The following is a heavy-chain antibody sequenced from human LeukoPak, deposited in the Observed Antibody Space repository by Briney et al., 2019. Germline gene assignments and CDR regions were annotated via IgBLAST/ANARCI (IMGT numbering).Heavy chain of an antibody. Sequence: GGSLRLSCAASAFTFSNARMSWVRQAPGKGLEWVGRVESKTDGGTTDYAAPVKGRFTISRDDSKNTLYLQMNSLKTEDTAVYYCTTEGIAVAAAFDYWGQGTLVTVSS. CDR1: AFTFSNAR. CDR2: VESKTDGGTT. D-gene: IGHD6-19*01. CDR3: TTEGIAVAAAFDY. J-gene: IGHJ4*02. V-gene: IGHV3-15*04.